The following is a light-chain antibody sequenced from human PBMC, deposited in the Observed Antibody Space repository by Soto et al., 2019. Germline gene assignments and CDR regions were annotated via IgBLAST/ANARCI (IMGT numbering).Light chain of an antibody. Sequence: EIVLTQSPGTLSLSPGERATLSCRASQSVSSSYLAWYQQKPGQAPRLLIYGASSRATGIPDRFSGSGSGTDFTLTISSRQSEDLAVYYCQQYNNWPRTFGQGTKVDIK. CDR1: QSVSSSY. V-gene: IGKV3-20*01. J-gene: IGKJ1*01. CDR2: GAS. CDR3: QQYNNWPRT.